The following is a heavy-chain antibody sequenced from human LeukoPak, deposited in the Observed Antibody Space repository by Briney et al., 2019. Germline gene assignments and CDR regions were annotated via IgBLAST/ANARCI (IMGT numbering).Heavy chain of an antibody. CDR1: GFTFSSYS. CDR3: ARYATVAAHRDFDY. J-gene: IGHJ4*02. V-gene: IGHV3-48*01. CDR2: ITRSSSSI. D-gene: IGHD6-19*01. Sequence: GGSLRLSCAASGFTFSSYSMNWVRQAPGKGLEWVSYITRSSSSIYYAGSVKGRFTISRGNAKNSLYLQMNSLRAEDTAVYYCARYATVAAHRDFDYWGQGTLVTVSS.